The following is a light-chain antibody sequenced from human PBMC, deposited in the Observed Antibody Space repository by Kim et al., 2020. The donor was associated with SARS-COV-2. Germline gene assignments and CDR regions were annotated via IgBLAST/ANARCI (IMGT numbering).Light chain of an antibody. J-gene: IGKJ2*01. Sequence: RDTINCKSSQSVLYSSNNKNFLSWYQQKPGQPPKVLIYWASTRESGVPDRFSGSGSATDFTLTISSLQAEDVAVYFCQQYFSSPYTFGQGTKLEI. CDR2: WAS. CDR3: QQYFSSPYT. V-gene: IGKV4-1*01. CDR1: QSVLYSSNNKNF.